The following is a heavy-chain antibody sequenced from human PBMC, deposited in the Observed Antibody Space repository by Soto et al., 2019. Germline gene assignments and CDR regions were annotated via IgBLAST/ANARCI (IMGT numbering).Heavy chain of an antibody. D-gene: IGHD5-12*01. Sequence: QVQLVESGGGVVQPGRSLRLSCAASGFTFSSYGMHWVRQAPGKGLEWVAVIWYDGSNKYYADSVKGRFTISRDNPKNSLYLQMNSLSAEDMAVYYCERVGEATGFDYWGQGTLVAVAS. CDR1: GFTFSSYG. J-gene: IGHJ4*02. V-gene: IGHV3-33*01. CDR3: ERVGEATGFDY. CDR2: IWYDGSNK.